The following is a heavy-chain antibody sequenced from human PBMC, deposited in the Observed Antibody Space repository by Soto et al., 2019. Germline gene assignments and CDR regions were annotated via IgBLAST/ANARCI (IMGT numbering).Heavy chain of an antibody. D-gene: IGHD2-15*01. CDR1: GCTFSSLINYP. CDR3: ARRDTCGCIRYFDN. Sequence: ASVKVSCKSSGCTFSSLINYPMNWVLQAPGQGLEWMGGIVPNVGTVNYAQKFRGKVTITADKSTGTAYMELRSLRSEDTALYYCARRDTCGCIRYFDNWGQGTQVTVSS. V-gene: IGHV1-69*06. J-gene: IGHJ4*02. CDR2: IVPNVGTV.